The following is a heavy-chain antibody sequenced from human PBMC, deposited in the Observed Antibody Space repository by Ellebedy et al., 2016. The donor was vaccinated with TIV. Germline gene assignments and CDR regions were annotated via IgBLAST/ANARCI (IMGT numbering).Heavy chain of an antibody. V-gene: IGHV3-53*01. CDR2: IYGGGTM. CDR3: ARPTVPANNCGACGMDV. J-gene: IGHJ6*02. Sequence: PGGSLRLSCAASGFTVSSNFMTWVRQAPGKGLEWVSVIYGGGTMRYADSVKGRFTISRANSKNTVDLQMNSRRAEDTAVYYFARPTVPANNCGACGMDVWGQGTTVIISS. D-gene: IGHD2-2*01. CDR1: GFTVSSNF.